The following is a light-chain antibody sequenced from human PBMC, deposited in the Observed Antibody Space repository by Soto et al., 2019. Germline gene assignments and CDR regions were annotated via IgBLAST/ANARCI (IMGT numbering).Light chain of an antibody. CDR3: ASYTRGGTYF. Sequence: QSVLAQPASVSGSPGQSITISCTGTSSDVGAYNYVSWYQQHPGKAPKFLIYEVNNRPSGVSDRFSGSKSGNTASLTISALQAEDEADYYCASYTRGGTYFFGTGTKVTVL. V-gene: IGLV2-14*01. CDR2: EVN. J-gene: IGLJ1*01. CDR1: SSDVGAYNY.